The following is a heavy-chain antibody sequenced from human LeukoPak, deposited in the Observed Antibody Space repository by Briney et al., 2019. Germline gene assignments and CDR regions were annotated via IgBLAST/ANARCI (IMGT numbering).Heavy chain of an antibody. D-gene: IGHD3-10*01. Sequence: ASAKVSCKASGYTFTSYGISWVRQAPGQGLEWMGWISVYNGNTNYAQKLQGRVTMTTDTSTSTAYMELRSLRSDDTAVYYCARASQMRFGELLYPWGQGTLVTVSS. CDR2: ISVYNGNT. CDR3: ARASQMRFGELLYP. J-gene: IGHJ5*02. V-gene: IGHV1-18*01. CDR1: GYTFTSYG.